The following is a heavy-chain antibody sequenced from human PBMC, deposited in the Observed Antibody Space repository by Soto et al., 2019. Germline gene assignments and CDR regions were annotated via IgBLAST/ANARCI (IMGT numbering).Heavy chain of an antibody. J-gene: IGHJ5*02. CDR1: GYTFSTYG. CDR3: ARDRDSEWLPT. CDR2: IRVYNGKT. D-gene: IGHD3-3*01. Sequence: ASVKVSCKASGYTFSTYGFSWVRQAPGQGLEWMGWIRVYNGKTEYAQKLQGRVTMTTDTSTSTAYMELRSLRSDDTAVYYCARDRDSEWLPTWGQGTMVTVYS. V-gene: IGHV1-18*01.